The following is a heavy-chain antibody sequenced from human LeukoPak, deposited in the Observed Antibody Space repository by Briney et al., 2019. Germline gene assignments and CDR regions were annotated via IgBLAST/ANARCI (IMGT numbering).Heavy chain of an antibody. CDR3: ARDQLGAVLYFDY. Sequence: PGGSLRLPCAASGFTVSSNYMSWVRQAPGKGLEWVSVIYSGGSTYYADSVKGRFTISRDNSKNTLYLQINSLRVEDTAVYYCARDQLGAVLYFDYWGQGALVTVSS. D-gene: IGHD1-1*01. CDR2: IYSGGST. V-gene: IGHV3-53*01. J-gene: IGHJ4*02. CDR1: GFTVSSNY.